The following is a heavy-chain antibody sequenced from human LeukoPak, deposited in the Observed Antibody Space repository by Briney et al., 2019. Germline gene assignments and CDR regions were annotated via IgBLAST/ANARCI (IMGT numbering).Heavy chain of an antibody. Sequence: GGSLRLSCAASGFTFSSYAMHWVRQAPGKGLEWVAVISYDGSNKYYADSVKGRFTISRDNSKNTLYLQMNSLRAEDTAVYYCARDVYYYDSSGQSDYWGQGTLVTVSS. CDR1: GFTFSSYA. CDR3: ARDVYYYDSSGQSDY. J-gene: IGHJ4*02. CDR2: ISYDGSNK. D-gene: IGHD3-22*01. V-gene: IGHV3-30*04.